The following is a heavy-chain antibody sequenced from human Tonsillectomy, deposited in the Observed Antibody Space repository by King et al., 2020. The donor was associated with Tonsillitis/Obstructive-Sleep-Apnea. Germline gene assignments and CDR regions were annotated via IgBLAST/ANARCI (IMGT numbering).Heavy chain of an antibody. D-gene: IGHD3-22*01. Sequence: VQLVESGGGVVQPGGSLRLSCAASGFTFSTYSIHWVRQAPGKGLEWVAVISYDGSNKYYADSVKGRFTISRDNSKNTLDLQMNSLRAEDTAVYYCAREGIYDSSGYADAFDIWGQGTMATVSS. CDR3: AREGIYDSSGYADAFDI. CDR2: ISYDGSNK. CDR1: GFTFSTYS. J-gene: IGHJ3*02. V-gene: IGHV3-30*04.